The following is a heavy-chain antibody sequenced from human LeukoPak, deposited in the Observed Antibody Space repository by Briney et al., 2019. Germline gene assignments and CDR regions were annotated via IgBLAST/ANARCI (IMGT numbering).Heavy chain of an antibody. CDR3: ARGGSHLWQPFDS. Sequence: SETLSLTCAVSGDFITKSVWWIWVRQTPGEGLEWIGDIYHSGSTNSNPSLKSRVTLSLDKSKNQFSLKLSSVTAADTAVYYCARGGSHLWQPFDSWGQGTLVTVSS. CDR2: IYHSGST. D-gene: IGHD5-18*01. J-gene: IGHJ4*02. V-gene: IGHV4-4*02. CDR1: GDFITKSVW.